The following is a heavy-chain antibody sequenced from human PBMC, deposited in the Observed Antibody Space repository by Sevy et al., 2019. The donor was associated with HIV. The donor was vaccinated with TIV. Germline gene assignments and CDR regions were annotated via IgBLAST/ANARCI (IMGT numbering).Heavy chain of an antibody. V-gene: IGHV4-4*07. CDR1: GDSISSFY. CDR3: AGGADFVVGPPPPRDYYYNMDV. J-gene: IGHJ6*03. D-gene: IGHD2-15*01. Sequence: SETLSLTCTVSGDSISSFYWNWIRQAAGKGLEWIGRMYISGSTKYSPSLKNRVTMSIDTSTNQFSLRLSSVTAADTAVYFCAGGADFVVGPPPPRDYYYNMDVWGKGTTVTVSS. CDR2: MYISGST.